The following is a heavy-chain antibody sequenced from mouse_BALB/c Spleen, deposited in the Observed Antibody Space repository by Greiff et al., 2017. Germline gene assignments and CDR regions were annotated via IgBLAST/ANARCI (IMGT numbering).Heavy chain of an antibody. Sequence: QVQLQQSGPELVKPGASVKISCKASGYAFSSSWMNWVKQRPGQGLEWIGRIYPGDGDTNYNGKFKGKATLTADKSSSTAYMQLSSLTSVDSAVYFCARDYDYDGVWFAYWGQGTLVTVSA. CDR2: IYPGDGDT. CDR3: ARDYDYDGVWFAY. CDR1: GYAFSSSW. J-gene: IGHJ3*01. V-gene: IGHV1-82*01. D-gene: IGHD2-4*01.